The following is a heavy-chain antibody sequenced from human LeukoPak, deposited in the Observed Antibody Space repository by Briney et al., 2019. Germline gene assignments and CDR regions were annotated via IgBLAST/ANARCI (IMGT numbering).Heavy chain of an antibody. CDR1: GYTLTELS. V-gene: IGHV1-24*01. CDR2: FDPEDGET. D-gene: IGHD3-3*01. J-gene: IGHJ4*02. Sequence: GASVKVSCKVSGYTLTELSMHWVRQAPGKGLEWMGGFDPEDGETIYTQKFQGRVTMTEDTSTDTAYMELSSLRSEDTAVYYCATLHGGYYLYYFDYWGQGTLVTVSS. CDR3: ATLHGGYYLYYFDY.